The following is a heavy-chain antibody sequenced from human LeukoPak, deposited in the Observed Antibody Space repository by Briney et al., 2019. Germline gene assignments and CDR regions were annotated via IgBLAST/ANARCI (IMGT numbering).Heavy chain of an antibody. CDR3: VIVVVVAATPDWFDP. CDR1: GFTFSSYE. Sequence: GGSLRLSCAASGFTFSSYEMNWVRQAPGKGLEWVSYISSSGSTIYYADSVKGRFTISRDNAKNSLYLQVNSLRAEDTAVYYCVIVVVVAATPDWFDPWGQGTLVTVSS. J-gene: IGHJ5*02. CDR2: ISSSGSTI. D-gene: IGHD2-15*01. V-gene: IGHV3-48*03.